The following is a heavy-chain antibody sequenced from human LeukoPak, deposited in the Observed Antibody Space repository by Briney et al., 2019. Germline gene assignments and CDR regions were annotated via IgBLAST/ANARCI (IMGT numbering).Heavy chain of an antibody. J-gene: IGHJ4*02. V-gene: IGHV1-46*01. CDR1: GYTFTSYY. CDR2: INPSGGST. Sequence: GASVKVSCKASGYTFTSYYMHWVRQAPGQGLEWMGIINPSGGSTSYAQKLQGRVTMTADTSTSTAYMELRSLRSDDTAVYYCARRGYDILTGYYPYYFDYWGQGTLVTVSS. D-gene: IGHD3-9*01. CDR3: ARRGYDILTGYYPYYFDY.